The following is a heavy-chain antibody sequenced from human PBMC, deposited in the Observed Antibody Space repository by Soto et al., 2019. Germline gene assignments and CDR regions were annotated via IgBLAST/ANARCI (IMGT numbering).Heavy chain of an antibody. CDR2: IYSNGST. V-gene: IGHV3-53*01. CDR1: DFTVRTNY. Sequence: LRPSCTASDFTVRTNYMSWVRQAPGKGLEWVSVIYSNGSTHYADSVKGRFTISRDNSKNTLYLQMNSLRAEDTAIYYCARDYPFSGMDVWGQGTTVTVSS. CDR3: ARDYPFSGMDV. J-gene: IGHJ6*02.